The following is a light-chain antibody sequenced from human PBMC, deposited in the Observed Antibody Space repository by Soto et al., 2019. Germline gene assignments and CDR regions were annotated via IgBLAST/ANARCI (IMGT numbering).Light chain of an antibody. CDR2: EVS. CDR1: SSDVGSYNL. CDR3: SSYTGTSPPLV. Sequence: QSVLTQPASVSGSPGQSITISCTGTSSDVGSYNLVSWYQQHPGKAPKLMISEVSNRPSGVSNRFSGSKSGNTASLTISGRQAEEEADYYCSSYTGTSPPLVFGGGTKLTVL. J-gene: IGLJ3*02. V-gene: IGLV2-14*02.